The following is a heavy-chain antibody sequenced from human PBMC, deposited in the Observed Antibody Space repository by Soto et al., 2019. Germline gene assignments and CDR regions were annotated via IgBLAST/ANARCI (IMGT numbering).Heavy chain of an antibody. CDR1: GFTFSSYA. CDR2: ISSNGGST. J-gene: IGHJ4*02. V-gene: IGHV3-64*01. Sequence: PGGSQRLSCAASGFTFSSYAMHWVRQAPGKGLEYVSVISSNGGSTYYANSVKGRFTISRDNSKNTLYLQMGSLRAEDMAVYYCARGGRGYEFDYWGQGTLVTVSS. D-gene: IGHD5-12*01. CDR3: ARGGRGYEFDY.